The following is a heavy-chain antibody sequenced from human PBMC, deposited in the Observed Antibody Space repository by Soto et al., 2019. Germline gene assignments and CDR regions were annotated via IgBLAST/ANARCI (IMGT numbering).Heavy chain of an antibody. D-gene: IGHD3-22*01. CDR1: GCTFTSYY. Sequence: SVQVSCKASGCTFTSYYMHWVRQAPGQGLEWMGIINPSGGSTSYAQKFQGRVTMTRDTSTSTVYMELSSLRSEDTAVYYCARGVYSYYGSSGYYTPNDYWGQGTLVTVSS. CDR2: INPSGGST. J-gene: IGHJ4*02. V-gene: IGHV1-46*01. CDR3: ARGVYSYYGSSGYYTPNDY.